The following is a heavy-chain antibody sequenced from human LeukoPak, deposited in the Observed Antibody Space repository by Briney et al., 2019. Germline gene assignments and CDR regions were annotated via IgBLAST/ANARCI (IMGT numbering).Heavy chain of an antibody. D-gene: IGHD3-22*01. V-gene: IGHV4-38-2*02. CDR2: IYHSGST. CDR3: ASYAYYYDRGELNYFDY. J-gene: IGHJ4*02. Sequence: KPSETLSLTCTVSGYSISSGYYWGWIRQPPGKGLEWIGSIYHSGSTYYNPSLKSRVTISVDTSKNQFSLKLSSVTAADTAVYYCASYAYYYDRGELNYFDYWGQGTLVTVSS. CDR1: GYSISSGYY.